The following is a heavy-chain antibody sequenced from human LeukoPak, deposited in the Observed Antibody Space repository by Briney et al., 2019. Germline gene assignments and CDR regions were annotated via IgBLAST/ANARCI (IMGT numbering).Heavy chain of an antibody. J-gene: IGHJ3*02. CDR2: IYYRGSP. Sequence: PSETLSLTCTVSGGSISSYYWSWIRQPPGKALEWIGYIYYRGSPNYNPSLKSRVTISIDTSKNQFSLRLSSVTAADTAVYYCARLGSTFDIWGQGTMVTVSS. D-gene: IGHD2-2*01. V-gene: IGHV4-59*08. CDR3: ARLGSTFDI. CDR1: GGSISSYY.